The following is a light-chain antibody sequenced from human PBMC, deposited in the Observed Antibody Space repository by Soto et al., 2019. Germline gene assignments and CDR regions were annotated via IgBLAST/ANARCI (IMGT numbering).Light chain of an antibody. CDR1: QGIRND. CDR3: LQDYDYPLT. J-gene: IGKJ4*01. CDR2: AAS. V-gene: IGKV1-6*01. Sequence: AIQMTQSPSSLSASVGDRDTITCRASQGIRNDLGWYQQRPGKAPNVLLYAASTVQSGVPSRFSGSGYGTDFTLTISSLQPEDFAIYYCLQDYDYPLTFGGGTKVEI.